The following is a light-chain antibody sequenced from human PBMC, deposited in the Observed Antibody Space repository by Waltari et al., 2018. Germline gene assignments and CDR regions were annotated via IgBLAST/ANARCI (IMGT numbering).Light chain of an antibody. CDR2: DVS. Sequence: QSALTQPASVSGSPGQSITISCTGTSSDVGFYNYVSWYQQHPGKAPKLMIYDVSERPSGVSKRVSGSKSGNTASLTISVLQAEDEAYYYCNSYAGSSSWVFGGGTKLTIL. J-gene: IGLJ3*02. CDR1: SSDVGFYNY. CDR3: NSYAGSSSWV. V-gene: IGLV2-14*01.